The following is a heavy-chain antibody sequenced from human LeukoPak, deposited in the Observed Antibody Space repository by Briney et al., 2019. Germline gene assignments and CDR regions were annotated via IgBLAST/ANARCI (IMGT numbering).Heavy chain of an antibody. CDR1: GSSFTESS. D-gene: IGHD4-23*01. J-gene: IGHJ4*02. CDR2: IKHNSGGT. Sequence: AAVKVSRKASGSSFTESSIHWTRRAPAPGLEWMGWIKHNSGGTNYAQNVQGRVTMTIDTSITTAYLELSGLTSDDTALYYCARDYGGTSKYFDYWGQGTLVTVSS. V-gene: IGHV1-2*02. CDR3: ARDYGGTSKYFDY.